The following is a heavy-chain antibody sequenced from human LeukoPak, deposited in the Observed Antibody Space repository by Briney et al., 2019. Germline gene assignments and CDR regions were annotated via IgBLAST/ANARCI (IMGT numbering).Heavy chain of an antibody. CDR1: GFTFSSYA. D-gene: IGHD4-17*01. Sequence: GGSLRLSCAASGFTFSSYAMSWVRQAPGKGLEWVSGISGSGGSTYYANSVKGRFTISRDNSKNTLYLQMGSLRAEDMAVYYCARPEIDGDYGIYWYFDLWGRGTLVTVSS. CDR2: ISGSGGST. J-gene: IGHJ2*01. CDR3: ARPEIDGDYGIYWYFDL. V-gene: IGHV3-64*01.